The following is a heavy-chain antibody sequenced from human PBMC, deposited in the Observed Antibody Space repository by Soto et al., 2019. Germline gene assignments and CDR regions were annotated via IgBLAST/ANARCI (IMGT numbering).Heavy chain of an antibody. D-gene: IGHD1-26*01. CDR2: ISGSGFKK. V-gene: IGHV3-23*01. Sequence: PGGSLRFSCAASGFIFENFGMSWFRQAPGKGLEWISSISGSGFKKYYADSVKGRFTISRDNSKSTVYLELNNLSAEDTAVYHCAKNQGVELVPLATVDWFDPWGQGSVVTVSS. CDR3: AKNQGVELVPLATVDWFDP. CDR1: GFIFENFG. J-gene: IGHJ5*02.